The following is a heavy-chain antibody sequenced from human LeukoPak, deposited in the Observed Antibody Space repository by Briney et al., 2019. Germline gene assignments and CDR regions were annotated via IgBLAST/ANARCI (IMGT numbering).Heavy chain of an antibody. D-gene: IGHD2-2*01. V-gene: IGHV3-21*01. CDR3: ARDLANQLDDY. Sequence: GGSLRLSCAASGFTFSSYSMNWVRLAPGKGLEWVSSISSSSSYIYYADSVKGRFTISRDNAKNSLYLQMNSLRAEDTAVYYCARDLANQLDDYWGQGTLATVSS. J-gene: IGHJ4*02. CDR1: GFTFSSYS. CDR2: ISSSSSYI.